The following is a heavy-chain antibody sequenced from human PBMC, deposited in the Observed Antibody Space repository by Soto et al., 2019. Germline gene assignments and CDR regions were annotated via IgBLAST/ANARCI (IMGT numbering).Heavy chain of an antibody. CDR3: ARDPWAADY. Sequence: EVQLVESGGGVVQPGGSLRLSCAASGFTVSTKYMSWVRQAPGKGLEWVSVIYSGGSTFYADSVRGRFTISRDNSKNTLNLQMNSLRAEDTAVYYCARDPWAADYWGQGTLVTVSS. CDR1: GFTVSTKY. CDR2: IYSGGST. D-gene: IGHD3-16*01. J-gene: IGHJ4*02. V-gene: IGHV3-66*01.